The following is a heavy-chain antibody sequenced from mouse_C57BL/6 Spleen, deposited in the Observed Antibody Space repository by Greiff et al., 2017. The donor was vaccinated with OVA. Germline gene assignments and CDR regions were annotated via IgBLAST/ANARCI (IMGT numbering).Heavy chain of an antibody. Sequence: EVKLVESGPGLVKPSQSLSLTCSVTGYSITSGYYWNWIRQFPGNKLEWMGYISYDGSNNYNPSLKNRISITRDTSKNQFFLKLNSVTTEDTATYYCARDRRGDYGSWGQGTTLTVSS. CDR3: ARDRRGDYGS. D-gene: IGHD2-4*01. CDR1: GYSITSGYY. J-gene: IGHJ2*01. V-gene: IGHV3-6*01. CDR2: ISYDGSN.